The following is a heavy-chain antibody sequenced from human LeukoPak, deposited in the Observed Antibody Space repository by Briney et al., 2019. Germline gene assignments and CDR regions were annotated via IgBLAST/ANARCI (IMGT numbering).Heavy chain of an antibody. CDR3: ARVVNYYDSSGYSYYFDY. Sequence: ASVKVSCKASGYTFTGYYMHWVRQAPGQGLEWMGWINPNSGGTNYAQKFQGRVTMTRDTSISTAYMELSRLRSEDTAVYYCARVVNYYDSSGYSYYFDYWGQGTPVTVSS. CDR1: GYTFTGYY. V-gene: IGHV1-2*02. D-gene: IGHD3-22*01. CDR2: INPNSGGT. J-gene: IGHJ4*02.